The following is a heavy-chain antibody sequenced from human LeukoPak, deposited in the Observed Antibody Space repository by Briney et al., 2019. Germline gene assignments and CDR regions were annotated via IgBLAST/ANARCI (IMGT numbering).Heavy chain of an antibody. J-gene: IGHJ4*02. CDR2: IYHSGST. V-gene: IGHV4-4*02. CDR1: GGSISSSNW. CDR3: ARRGVSSGWTLDY. D-gene: IGHD6-19*01. Sequence: PLGTLSLTCAVSGGSISSSNWWSWVRQPPGKGLEWIGEIYHSGSTNYNPSLKSRVTISVDKSKNQFSLKLSSVTAADTAVYYCARRGVSSGWTLDYWGQGTLVTVSS.